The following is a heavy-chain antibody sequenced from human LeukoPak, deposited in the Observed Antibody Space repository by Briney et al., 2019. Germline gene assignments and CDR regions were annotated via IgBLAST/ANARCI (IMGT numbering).Heavy chain of an antibody. CDR1: GYTFTGYY. D-gene: IGHD3-3*01. CDR2: MNPNSGNT. CDR3: ARGSYDFWSGYPYYYMDV. V-gene: IGHV1-8*03. Sequence: GASVKVSCKASGYTFTGYYMHWLRQAPGQGLEWMGWMNPNSGNTGYAQKFQGRVTITRNTSISTAYMELSSLRSEDTAVYYCARGSYDFWSGYPYYYMDVWGKGTTVTVSS. J-gene: IGHJ6*03.